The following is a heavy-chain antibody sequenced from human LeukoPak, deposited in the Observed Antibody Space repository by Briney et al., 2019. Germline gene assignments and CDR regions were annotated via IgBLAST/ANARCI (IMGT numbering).Heavy chain of an antibody. J-gene: IGHJ4*02. D-gene: IGHD6-19*01. V-gene: IGHV4-39*01. CDR1: GGSISSSSYH. CDR2: IYYSGST. Sequence: SETLSLTCTVSGGSISSSSYHWGWIRRPPGKGLERIGSIYYSGSTYYNPSLKSRVPISVDTSKKQFSLKLSSVTAADTAVYYCARHSKAEQWLVRSNPDYWGQGTLVTVSS. CDR3: ARHSKAEQWLVRSNPDY.